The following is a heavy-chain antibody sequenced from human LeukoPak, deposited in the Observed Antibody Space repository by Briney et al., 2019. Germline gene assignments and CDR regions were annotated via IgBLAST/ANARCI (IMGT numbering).Heavy chain of an antibody. CDR3: ARVTRYDFWSGYYCMDV. J-gene: IGHJ6*03. V-gene: IGHV1-46*01. Sequence: ASVKVSCKASGYTFTSYYMHWVRQAPGQGLEWMGIINPSGGSTSYAQKFQGRVTMTRDTSTSTVYMELSSLRSEDTAVYYCARVTRYDFWSGYYCMDVWGKGTTVTVSS. CDR1: GYTFTSYY. D-gene: IGHD3-3*01. CDR2: INPSGGST.